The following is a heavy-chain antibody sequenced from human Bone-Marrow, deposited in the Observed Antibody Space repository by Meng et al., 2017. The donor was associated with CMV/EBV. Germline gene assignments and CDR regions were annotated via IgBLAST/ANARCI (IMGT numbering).Heavy chain of an antibody. CDR3: ARRLPIVEGATTIDY. CDR1: GYDFLNHG. CDR2: ITTYNDNR. J-gene: IGHJ4*02. D-gene: IGHD2-21*01. V-gene: IGHV1-18*01. Sequence: ASVKVSCKVSGYDFLNHGISWVRQTPGQGLEWMGWITTYNDNRNYGEKFQDRLSLTTDTSTSTAYMELRSLTSDDTAVYYCARRLPIVEGATTIDYWGQGTLVTSPQ.